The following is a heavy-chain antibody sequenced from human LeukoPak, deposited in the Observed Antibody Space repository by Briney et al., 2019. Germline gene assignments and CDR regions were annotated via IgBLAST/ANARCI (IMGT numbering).Heavy chain of an antibody. D-gene: IGHD3-10*01. J-gene: IGHJ6*02. CDR3: AKDIIYYGSGPPPYYYYYGMDV. V-gene: IGHV3-9*01. CDR1: GFTFDDYA. Sequence: PGGSLRLSCAASGFTFDDYAMHWVRQAPGKGLEWVSGISWNSGSIGYADSVKGRFTISRDNAKNSLYLQMNSLRAEDTALYYCAKDIIYYGSGPPPYYYYYGMDVRGQGTTVTVSS. CDR2: ISWNSGSI.